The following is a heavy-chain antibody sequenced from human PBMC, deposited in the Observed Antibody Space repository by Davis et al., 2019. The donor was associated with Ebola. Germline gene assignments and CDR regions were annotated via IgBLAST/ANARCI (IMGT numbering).Heavy chain of an antibody. CDR2: INPNSGGT. CDR1: GYTFTGYY. J-gene: IGHJ6*03. D-gene: IGHD3-16*01. V-gene: IGHV1-2*02. CDR3: ARGGADAYYYYMDV. Sequence: ASVKVSCKASGYTFTGYYMHWVRQAPGQGLEWMGWINPNSGGTNYAQKFQGRVTMTRDTSTSTAYMELRSLRSDDTAVYYCARGGADAYYYYMDVWGKGTTVTVSS.